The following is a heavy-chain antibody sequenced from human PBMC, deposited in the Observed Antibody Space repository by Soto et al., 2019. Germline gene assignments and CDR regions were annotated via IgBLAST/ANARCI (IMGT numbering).Heavy chain of an antibody. CDR2: IWYDGSNK. V-gene: IGHV3-33*01. CDR3: ARDVGGYCSGGSCYSFWPGAADQSFDI. CDR1: GFTFSSYG. Sequence: QVQLVESGGGVVQPGRSLRLSCAASGFTFSSYGMHWVRQAPGKGLEWVAVIWYDGSNKYYADSVKGRFTISRDNSKNTLYLQMNSLGAEDTAVYYCARDVGGYCSGGSCYSFWPGAADQSFDIWGQGTMVNVSS. D-gene: IGHD2-15*01. J-gene: IGHJ3*02.